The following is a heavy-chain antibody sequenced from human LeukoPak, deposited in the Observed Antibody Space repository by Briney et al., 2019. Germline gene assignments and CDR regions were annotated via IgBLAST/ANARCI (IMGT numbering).Heavy chain of an antibody. CDR1: GYTFTSNG. J-gene: IGHJ4*02. CDR2: ISVYNGDT. CDR3: LRHSATVGATVDY. D-gene: IGHD1-26*01. Sequence: ASVKVSCKASGYTFTSNGISWVRQAPGQGLEWMGWISVYNGDTDYIQKLQGRVTMTTDTSTSTAYMELRSLKSDDTAVYYCLRHSATVGATVDYWGQGTLVTVSS. V-gene: IGHV1-18*01.